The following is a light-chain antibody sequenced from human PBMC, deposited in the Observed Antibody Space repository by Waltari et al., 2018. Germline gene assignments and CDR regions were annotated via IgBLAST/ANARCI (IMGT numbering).Light chain of an antibody. CDR3: SSDGGRYTLI. Sequence: QSALTQPPSASWSFGQSVTISCTGTSSYLGGYCYVSWYHRHPGKGPKLLIYEVSNRPSGIPERFPGSKSGNAASLTVSGLQAEDEADYYCSSDGGRYTLIFGGGTKLTVL. V-gene: IGLV2-8*01. J-gene: IGLJ2*01. CDR2: EVS. CDR1: SSYLGGYCY.